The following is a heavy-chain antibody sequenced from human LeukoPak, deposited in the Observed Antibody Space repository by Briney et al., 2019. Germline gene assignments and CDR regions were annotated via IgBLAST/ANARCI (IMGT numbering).Heavy chain of an antibody. V-gene: IGHV3-48*01. Sequence: GGSLRLSCAASGFTFSSYSMNWVRQAPGKGLEWVSYISSSSTIYYADSVKGRFTISRDNAKNSLYLQMNSLRAEDTAVYYCARQDGNGAFDIWGQGTTVTVSS. J-gene: IGHJ3*02. CDR1: GFTFSSYS. CDR2: ISSSSTI. D-gene: IGHD2-8*01. CDR3: ARQDGNGAFDI.